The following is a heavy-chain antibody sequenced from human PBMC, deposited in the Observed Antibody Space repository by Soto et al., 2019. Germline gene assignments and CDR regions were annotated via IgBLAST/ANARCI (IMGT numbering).Heavy chain of an antibody. CDR3: ARHRAYNSIDY. Sequence: QVQLQESGLGLVKPTQSLSLTCTVSGGSISSGGYYWSWIRQHPGKGLEWIGYIYYSGSTYYNPSLKRRVTISVDTSKNQFSLKLSSVTAADTAVYYCARHRAYNSIDYWGQGTLVTVSS. CDR1: GGSISSGGYY. D-gene: IGHD1-1*01. CDR2: IYYSGST. J-gene: IGHJ4*02. V-gene: IGHV4-31*03.